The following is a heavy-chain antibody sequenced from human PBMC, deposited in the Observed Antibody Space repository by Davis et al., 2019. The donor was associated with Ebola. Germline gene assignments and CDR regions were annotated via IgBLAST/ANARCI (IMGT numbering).Heavy chain of an antibody. CDR1: GGSISSYY. CDR2: IYYSGST. V-gene: IGHV4-59*01. D-gene: IGHD4-23*01. CDR3: ARWYGGNSYY. Sequence: SETLSLTCTVSGGSISSYYWSWIRQPPGKGLEWIGYIYYSGSTNYNPSLKSRVTISVDTSKNQFSLKLSSVTAADTAVYYCARWYGGNSYYWGQGTLVTVSS. J-gene: IGHJ4*02.